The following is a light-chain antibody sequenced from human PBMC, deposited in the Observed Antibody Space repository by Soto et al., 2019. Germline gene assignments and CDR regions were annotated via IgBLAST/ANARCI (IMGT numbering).Light chain of an antibody. CDR1: QDISIY. CDR3: QQYNNWPPDT. Sequence: DIQMTQSPSSLSASVGDRITITCQASQDISIYLNWYQQKPGKAPKLLIYDASSLERGVPSRFSGSGSGTDFTFTITSLQSEDFAVYFCQQYNNWPPDTFGQGTKLEIK. CDR2: DAS. V-gene: IGKV1-33*01. J-gene: IGKJ2*01.